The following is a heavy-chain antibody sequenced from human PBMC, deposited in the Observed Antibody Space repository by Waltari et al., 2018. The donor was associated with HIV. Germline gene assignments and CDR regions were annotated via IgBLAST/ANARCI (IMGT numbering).Heavy chain of an antibody. CDR1: GFTFGDYA. V-gene: IGHV3-49*04. J-gene: IGHJ4*02. Sequence: EVQLVESGGDLVQPGRSLRLSCTASGFTFGDYAMSWVRQAPGKGLEWVGFIRSKAYGGTTEYAASVKGRFTISRDDSKSIAYLQMNSLKTEDAAVYYCTRGPNSSGWYPTGVDYWGQGTLVTVSS. CDR2: IRSKAYGGTT. D-gene: IGHD6-19*01. CDR3: TRGPNSSGWYPTGVDY.